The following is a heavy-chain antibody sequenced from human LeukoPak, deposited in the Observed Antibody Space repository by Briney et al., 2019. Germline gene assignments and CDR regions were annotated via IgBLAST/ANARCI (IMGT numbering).Heavy chain of an antibody. CDR2: IYYSGST. D-gene: IGHD5-18*01. CDR3: ARLRGYSYGFFDY. Sequence: SETLSLTCTVSGGSISSSSYYWGWIRQPPGKGLEWIGSIYYSGSTYYNPSLKSRVTISVDTSKNQFSLKLSSVTAADTAVYYCARLRGYSYGFFDYWGQGTLFTVSS. CDR1: GGSISSSSYY. V-gene: IGHV4-39*01. J-gene: IGHJ4*02.